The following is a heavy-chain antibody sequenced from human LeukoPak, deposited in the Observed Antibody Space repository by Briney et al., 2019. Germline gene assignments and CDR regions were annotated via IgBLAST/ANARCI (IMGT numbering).Heavy chain of an antibody. Sequence: GESLKISCKGSGYSFTRHWIGWVRQTPGKGLEWMGIIYPGDSDTRYSPSFQGQVTISADKSISTAYLQWSSLKASDTAMYYCARPILAAAGIEYGYYFDYWGQGTLVTVSS. CDR3: ARPILAAAGIEYGYYFDY. V-gene: IGHV5-51*01. J-gene: IGHJ4*02. D-gene: IGHD6-13*01. CDR2: IYPGDSDT. CDR1: GYSFTRHW.